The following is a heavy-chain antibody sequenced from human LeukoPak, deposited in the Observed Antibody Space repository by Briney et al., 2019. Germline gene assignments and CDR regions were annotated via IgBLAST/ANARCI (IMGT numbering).Heavy chain of an antibody. Sequence: GGSLRLSCAASGFTVSSNYMSWVRQAPGKGLEWVSVIYSGGSTYYADSVKGRFTISRDNSKNTLYLQMKSLRAEDTAVYYCARGIYDSSGYYGYWGQGTLVTVSS. V-gene: IGHV3-66*01. CDR2: IYSGGST. CDR3: ARGIYDSSGYYGY. J-gene: IGHJ4*02. CDR1: GFTVSSNY. D-gene: IGHD3-22*01.